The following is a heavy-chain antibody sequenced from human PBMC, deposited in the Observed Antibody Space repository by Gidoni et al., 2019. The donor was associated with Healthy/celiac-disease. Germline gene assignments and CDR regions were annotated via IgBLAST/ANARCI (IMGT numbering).Heavy chain of an antibody. J-gene: IGHJ4*02. CDR2: IKSKTDGGTT. V-gene: IGHV3-15*01. Sequence: EVQLVESGGGLVKPGGSLRLSCAASGFTFSNAWMSWVRQAPGKGLEWVCRIKSKTDGGTTDDAAPVKGRFTISRDDSKNTLYLQMNSLKTEDTAVYYCTTPPQDYDFWSGYYYWGQGTLVTVSS. CDR3: TTPPQDYDFWSGYYY. D-gene: IGHD3-3*01. CDR1: GFTFSNAW.